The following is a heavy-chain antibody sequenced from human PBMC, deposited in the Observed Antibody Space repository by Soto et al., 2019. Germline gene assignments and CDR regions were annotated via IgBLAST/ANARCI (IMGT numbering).Heavy chain of an antibody. J-gene: IGHJ4*02. V-gene: IGHV4-39*01. CDR3: ARHTTPGYYYDSSGYGPFLDYFDY. CDR2: IYYSGST. D-gene: IGHD3-22*01. CDR1: GGSISSSSYY. Sequence: QLQLQESGPGLVKPSETLSLTCTVSGGSISSSSYYWGWIRQPPGKGLEWIGRIYYSGSTYYNPSLKSRVTISVDTSTNQSSRKLSSVTAADTAVYYCARHTTPGYYYDSSGYGPFLDYFDYWGQGTLVTVSS.